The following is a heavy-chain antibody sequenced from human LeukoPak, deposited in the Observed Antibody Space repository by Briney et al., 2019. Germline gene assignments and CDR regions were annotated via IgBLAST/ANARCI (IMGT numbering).Heavy chain of an antibody. CDR2: ISWNSGSI. J-gene: IGHJ4*02. CDR3: AKDSDSYGLDY. D-gene: IGHD5-18*01. CDR1: GFTFDDYA. Sequence: GRSLRLSCAASGFTFDDYAMQWVRQAPGKGLEWVSGISWNSGSIGYADSVKGRFTISRDNAKNSLYLQMNSLRAEDTALYYCAKDSDSYGLDYWGQGTLVTVSS. V-gene: IGHV3-9*01.